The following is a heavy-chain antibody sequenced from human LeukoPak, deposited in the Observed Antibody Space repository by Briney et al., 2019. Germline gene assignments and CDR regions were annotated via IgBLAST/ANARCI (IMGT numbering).Heavy chain of an antibody. D-gene: IGHD2-2*01. Sequence: SQTLSLTCTVSGGSISSGSYYWSWIRQPAGKGLEWIGRIYTSGSTNYNPSLKNRVTISVDTSKNQFSLKLSSVTAADTAVYYCARDREYCSSTSCYFDAFDIWGQGTMVTVSS. V-gene: IGHV4-61*02. CDR2: IYTSGST. J-gene: IGHJ3*02. CDR3: ARDREYCSSTSCYFDAFDI. CDR1: GGSISSGSYY.